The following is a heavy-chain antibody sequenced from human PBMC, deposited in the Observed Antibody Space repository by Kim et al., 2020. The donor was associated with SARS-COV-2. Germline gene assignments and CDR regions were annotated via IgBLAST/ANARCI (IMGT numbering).Heavy chain of an antibody. CDR3: AREEYYYDSSGYYYYYGMDV. CDR1: GGSISSYY. D-gene: IGHD3-22*01. J-gene: IGHJ6*02. V-gene: IGHV4-4*07. CDR2: IYTSGST. Sequence: SETLSLTCTVSGGSISSYYWSWIRQPAGKGLEWIGRIYTSGSTNYNPSLKSRVTMSVDTSKNQFSLKLSSVTAADTAVYYCAREEYYYDSSGYYYYYGMDVWGQGTTVTVSS.